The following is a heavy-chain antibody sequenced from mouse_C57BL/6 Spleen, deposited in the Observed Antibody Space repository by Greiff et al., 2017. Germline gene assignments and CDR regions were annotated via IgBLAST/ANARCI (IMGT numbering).Heavy chain of an antibody. D-gene: IGHD2-5*01. J-gene: IGHJ2*01. CDR1: GYTFTSYW. V-gene: IGHV1-64*01. Sequence: QVQLQQPGAELVKPGASVKLSCKASGYTFTSYWMHWVKQRPGQGLEWIGMIHPNSGSTNYNEKFKRKATLTVDKSSSTAYMQLSSLTSEDVAVYYCGRAYSNYFDYWGQGTTLTVSS. CDR2: IHPNSGST. CDR3: GRAYSNYFDY.